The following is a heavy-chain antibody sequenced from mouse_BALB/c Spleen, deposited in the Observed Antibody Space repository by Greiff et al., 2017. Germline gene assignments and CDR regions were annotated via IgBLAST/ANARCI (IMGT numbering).Heavy chain of an antibody. CDR3: ARDQGYGSSHRAWFAY. Sequence: VQLQESGPGLVAPSQSLSITCTVSGFSLTGYGVNWVRQPPGKGLEWLGMIWGDGSTDYNSALKSRLSISKDNSKSQVFLKMNSLQTDDTARYYCARDQGYGSSHRAWFAYWGQGTLVTVSA. V-gene: IGHV2-6-7*02. D-gene: IGHD1-1*01. CDR2: IWGDGST. J-gene: IGHJ3*01. CDR1: GFSLTGYG.